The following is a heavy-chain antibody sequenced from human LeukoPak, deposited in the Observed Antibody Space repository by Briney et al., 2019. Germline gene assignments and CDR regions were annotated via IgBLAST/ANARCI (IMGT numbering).Heavy chain of an antibody. J-gene: IGHJ5*02. CDR3: AKGPLVVALYNWFDP. Sequence: GGSLRLSCAASGFTFSSYAMSWVRQAPGKGLEWVSAISGSGGSTYYADSVEGRFTISRDNSKNTLYLQMNSLRAEDTAVYYCAKGPLVVALYNWFDPWGQGTLVTVSS. CDR1: GFTFSSYA. D-gene: IGHD2-15*01. V-gene: IGHV3-23*01. CDR2: ISGSGGST.